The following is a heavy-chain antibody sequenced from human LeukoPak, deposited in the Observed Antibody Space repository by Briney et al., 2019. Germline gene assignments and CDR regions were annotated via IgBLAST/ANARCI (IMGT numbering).Heavy chain of an antibody. D-gene: IGHD6-19*01. J-gene: IGHJ4*02. CDR1: GGSISSNY. V-gene: IGHV4-59*08. Sequence: PSETLSLTCTVSGGSISSNYWTWIRQPPGKGLEYIGYIYYTGGTNYNPSLKSRVTISVDTSKNQFSLKLSSVTAADTAVYLCGKYGGSGWVIDYWGQGTLVTVSS. CDR3: GKYGGSGWVIDY. CDR2: IYYTGGT.